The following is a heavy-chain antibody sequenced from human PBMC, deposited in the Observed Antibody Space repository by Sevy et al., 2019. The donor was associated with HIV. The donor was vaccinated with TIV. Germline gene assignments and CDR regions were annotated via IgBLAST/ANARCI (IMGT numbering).Heavy chain of an antibody. V-gene: IGHV4-30-4*01. CDR2: IYYSGST. D-gene: IGHD3-22*01. Sequence: SETLSLTCTVSGGSISSGDYYWSWIRQPPGKGLEWIGYIYYSGSTYYNPSLKSRVTISVDTSKNQFSLKLSSVTAADTAVYYWARAPHYYYDSSGYLTSAYFDYWGQGTLVTVSS. CDR1: GGSISSGDYY. J-gene: IGHJ4*02. CDR3: ARAPHYYYDSSGYLTSAYFDY.